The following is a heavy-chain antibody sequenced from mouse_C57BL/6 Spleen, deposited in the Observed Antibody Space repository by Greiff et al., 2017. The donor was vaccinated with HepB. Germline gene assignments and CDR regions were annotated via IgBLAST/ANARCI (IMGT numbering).Heavy chain of an antibody. D-gene: IGHD2-14*01. Sequence: VQLQQPGAELVRPGTSVKLSCKASGYTFTSYWMHWVKQRPGQGLEWIGVIDPSDSYTNYNQKFKGKATLTVDTSSSTAYMQLSSLTSEDSAVYYCARWVRGYAMDYWGQGTSVTVSS. CDR1: GYTFTSYW. CDR3: ARWVRGYAMDY. V-gene: IGHV1-59*01. CDR2: IDPSDSYT. J-gene: IGHJ4*01.